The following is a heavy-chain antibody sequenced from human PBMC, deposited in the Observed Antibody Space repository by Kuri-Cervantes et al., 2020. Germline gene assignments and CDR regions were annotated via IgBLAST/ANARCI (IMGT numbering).Heavy chain of an antibody. CDR1: GYTFTGYY. Sequence: ASVKVSCKASGYTFTGYYIHWVRQAPGQGLEWMGWTNPNSGDTNYAQKFQGRVTMTRDTSIGTAYMELNRLTSDDTAVYYCARKGGHELREPYYYGMDVWGQGTTVTVSS. CDR3: ARKGGHELREPYYYGMDV. D-gene: IGHD1-14*01. CDR2: TNPNSGDT. J-gene: IGHJ6*02. V-gene: IGHV1-2*02.